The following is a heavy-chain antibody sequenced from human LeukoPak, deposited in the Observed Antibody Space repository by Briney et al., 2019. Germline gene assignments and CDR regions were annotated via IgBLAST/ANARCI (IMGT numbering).Heavy chain of an antibody. CDR3: ARGDYETSGYYFDY. V-gene: IGHV4-59*06. Sequence: SETLSLTCTVSGGSISSYYWSWIRQHPGKGLEWIGYIYYSGSTDYNPSLKSRVTISVDMSKNQFSLKLSSVTAADTAVYYCARGDYETSGYYFDYWGQGTLVTVSS. D-gene: IGHD3-22*01. CDR2: IYYSGST. J-gene: IGHJ4*02. CDR1: GGSISSYY.